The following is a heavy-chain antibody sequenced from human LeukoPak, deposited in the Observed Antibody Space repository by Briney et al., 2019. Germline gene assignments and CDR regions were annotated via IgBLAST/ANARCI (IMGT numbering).Heavy chain of an antibody. CDR3: ARGIAVGIVHDYYYMDV. V-gene: IGHV1-8*01. CDR1: GYTFTSYD. CDR2: MNPNSGNT. J-gene: IGHJ6*03. Sequence: ASVKVSCKASGYTFTSYDINWVRQGTGQGLECMGWMNPNSGNTGYAQKFQGRVTMTRNTSISTAYMELSSLRSEDTAVYYCARGIAVGIVHDYYYMDVWGKGTTVTISS. D-gene: IGHD6-19*01.